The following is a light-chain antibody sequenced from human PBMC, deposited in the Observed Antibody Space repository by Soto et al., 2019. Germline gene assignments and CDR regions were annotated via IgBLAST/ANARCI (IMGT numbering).Light chain of an antibody. V-gene: IGKV1-39*01. CDR3: QQSYSSPWT. J-gene: IGKJ1*01. Sequence: DIQMTQSPSSLSASVVDRVTITFRASQSIRKCLNWYQHKPGKAPMLLIYAASSLQSGVPSRFSGSGSGTDFTLTISSLQPEDFATYYCQQSYSSPWTFGQGTKVDIK. CDR1: QSIRKC. CDR2: AAS.